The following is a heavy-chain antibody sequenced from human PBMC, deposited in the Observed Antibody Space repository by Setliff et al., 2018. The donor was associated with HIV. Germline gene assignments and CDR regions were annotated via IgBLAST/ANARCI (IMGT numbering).Heavy chain of an antibody. J-gene: IGHJ4*02. V-gene: IGHV4-34*01. CDR1: GESVSGYY. CDR3: ARGVYFDY. CDR2: INHTGST. Sequence: SETLSLTCAVFGESVSGYYWSWIRQPPGKGLEWIGEINHTGSTNYNPSLKSRVTISVDTSKNQFSLKLSSVTAADTAVYYCARGVYFDYWGQGTLVTVSS.